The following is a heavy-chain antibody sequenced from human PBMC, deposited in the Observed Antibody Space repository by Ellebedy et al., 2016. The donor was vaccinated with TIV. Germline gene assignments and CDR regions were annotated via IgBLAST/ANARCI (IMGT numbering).Heavy chain of an antibody. CDR2: ISRSGDST. CDR3: ANRPYYDSGGYPLD. D-gene: IGHD3-22*01. V-gene: IGHV3-23*01. J-gene: IGHJ4*02. CDR1: GFTFSNYD. Sequence: GESLKISXAASGFTFSNYDMTWVRQVPGKGLEWVSSISRSGDSTYYAGSVKGRFTISRGNSKNTLYSQMNSLRAEDTAVYYCANRPYYDSGGYPLDWGQGTLVTVSS.